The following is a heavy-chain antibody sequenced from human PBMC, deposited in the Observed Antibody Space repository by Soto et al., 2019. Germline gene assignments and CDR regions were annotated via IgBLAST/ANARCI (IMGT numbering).Heavy chain of an antibody. D-gene: IGHD6-13*01. CDR2: IYYSGST. Sequence: SETLSLTCTVSGGSISSSSYYWGWIRQPPGKGLEWIGSIYYSGSTYYNPSLKSRVTISVDTSKNKFSLKLSSVTAADTAVYYCARDLQQLVKGAFDIWGQGTMVTVSS. V-gene: IGHV4-39*07. J-gene: IGHJ3*02. CDR1: GGSISSSSYY. CDR3: ARDLQQLVKGAFDI.